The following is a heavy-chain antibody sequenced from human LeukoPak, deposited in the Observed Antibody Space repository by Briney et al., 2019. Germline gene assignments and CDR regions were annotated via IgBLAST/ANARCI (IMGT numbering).Heavy chain of an antibody. CDR3: ARGRGYSGYGENFDY. Sequence: PGGSLRLSCAASGFTFDDYGMSWVRQAPGKGLEWVSGINWNGGSTGYADSVKGRFTISRDNAKNSLYLQMNSLRAEDTALYHCARGRGYSGYGENFDYWGQGTLVTVSS. D-gene: IGHD5-12*01. CDR1: GFTFDDYG. J-gene: IGHJ4*02. CDR2: INWNGGST. V-gene: IGHV3-20*01.